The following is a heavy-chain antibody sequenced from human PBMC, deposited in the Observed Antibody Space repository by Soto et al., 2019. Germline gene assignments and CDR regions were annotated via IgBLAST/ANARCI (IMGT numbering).Heavy chain of an antibody. CDR3: ARDGYCSGGSCYSVPVFDY. D-gene: IGHD2-15*01. V-gene: IGHV3-33*01. J-gene: IGHJ4*02. CDR1: GFTFSSYG. CDR2: IWYDGSNK. Sequence: QVQLVESGGGVVQPGRSLRLSCAASGFTFSSYGMHWVRQAPGKGLEWVAVIWYDGSNKYYADSVKGRFTISRDNSKNTLYLQMNSLRAEDTAVYHCARDGYCSGGSCYSVPVFDYWGQGTLVTVSS.